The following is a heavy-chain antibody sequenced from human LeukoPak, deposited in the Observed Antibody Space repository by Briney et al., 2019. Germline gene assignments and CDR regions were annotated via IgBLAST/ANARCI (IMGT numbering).Heavy chain of an antibody. J-gene: IGHJ4*02. CDR1: GFTFSSYW. Sequence: PGGSLRLSCAASGFTFSSYWMHWVRQAPGKGLVWVSRINSDGSSTSYADSVKGRFTISRDNAKNTLYLQMNSLRAEDTAVYYCNGEGGGYDSSISYWGQGTLVTVSS. D-gene: IGHD5-12*01. V-gene: IGHV3-74*01. CDR2: INSDGSST. CDR3: NGEGGGYDSSISY.